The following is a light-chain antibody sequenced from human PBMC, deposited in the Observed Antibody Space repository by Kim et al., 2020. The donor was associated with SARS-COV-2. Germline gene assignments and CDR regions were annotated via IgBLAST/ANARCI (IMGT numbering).Light chain of an antibody. CDR2: RNN. Sequence: GQRVTSSCSGSNSNVGSKYVFWYQQLPGTAPKLLVYRNNRRPSGVPDRFSGSKSGTSASLAISGLRSEDEADYYCATWDDSLSGPVFGGGTQLTVL. CDR3: ATWDDSLSGPV. CDR1: NSNVGSKY. V-gene: IGLV1-47*01. J-gene: IGLJ3*02.